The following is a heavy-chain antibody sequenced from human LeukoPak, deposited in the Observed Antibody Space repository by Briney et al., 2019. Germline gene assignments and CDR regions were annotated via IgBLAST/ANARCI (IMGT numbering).Heavy chain of an antibody. CDR2: IYSGGNT. CDR1: GFTVSSNY. J-gene: IGHJ4*02. D-gene: IGHD3-3*01. Sequence: GGSLRLSCAASGFTVSSNYVSWVRQAPGKGLEWVSVIYSGGNTYYADSVKGRFTISRDNSKNTLYLQMNSLRTEDTAVYYCARDKYDFWSGYHEGYFDYWGQGTLVTVSS. V-gene: IGHV3-66*02. CDR3: ARDKYDFWSGYHEGYFDY.